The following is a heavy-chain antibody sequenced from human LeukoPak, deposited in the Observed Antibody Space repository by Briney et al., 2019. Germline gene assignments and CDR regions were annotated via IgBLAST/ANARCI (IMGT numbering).Heavy chain of an antibody. CDR1: GYTFTGYY. D-gene: IGHD2-2*01. CDR3: ARGGYCSSTSCYYFDC. V-gene: IGHV1-2*02. CDR2: INPNSGGT. Sequence: ASVKVSCKASGYTFTGYYMHWVRQAPGQGLEWMGWINPNSGGTNYAQKFQGRVTMTRDTSISTAYMELSRLRSDDTAVYYCARGGYCSSTSCYYFDCWGQGTLVTVSS. J-gene: IGHJ4*02.